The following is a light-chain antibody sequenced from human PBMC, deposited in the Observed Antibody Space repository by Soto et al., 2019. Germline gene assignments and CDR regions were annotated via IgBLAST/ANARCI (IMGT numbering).Light chain of an antibody. CDR1: QGISSA. CDR3: QQLHNYPLT. Sequence: DIQMTQSPSSLPASVGARVTITCRASQGISSALAWYQQKPGIAPKLLIYTASTLQSGVPSMFSGSGSGTDFTLTISSLQPEDFATYYCQQLHNYPLTFGGGTKVDIK. J-gene: IGKJ4*01. V-gene: IGKV1-9*01. CDR2: TAS.